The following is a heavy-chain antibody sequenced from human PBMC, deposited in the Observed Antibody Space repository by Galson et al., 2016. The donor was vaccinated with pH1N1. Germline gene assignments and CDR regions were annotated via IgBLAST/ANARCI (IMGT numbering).Heavy chain of an antibody. V-gene: IGHV5-51*01. J-gene: IGHJ3*02. Sequence: QSGAEVKKPGESPKISCKGSGFSFTSYWIGWVRQMPGKGLEWMGVIYPGDSDTRYSPSFQGKVTISADKSISTAYLQWSSLKASDTAMYYCVKYYYDSCGSWAIGTFDSWGQGTMVTVSS. CDR3: VKYYYDSCGSWAIGTFDS. D-gene: IGHD3-22*01. CDR2: IYPGDSDT. CDR1: GFSFTSYW.